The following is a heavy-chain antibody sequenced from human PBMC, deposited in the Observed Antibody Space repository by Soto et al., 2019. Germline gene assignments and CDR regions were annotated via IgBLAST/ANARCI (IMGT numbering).Heavy chain of an antibody. J-gene: IGHJ3*02. CDR2: ISAYNGNT. CDR3: AYYRAKDHIVELIFTSFDT. V-gene: IGHV1-18*01. Sequence: GASVKVSCKASGYTFTSYGIGWVRQAPGQGLEWMGWISAYNGNTNYAQKLQGRVTMTTDTSTSTAYMELGSLRSDDAAVYYYAYYRAKDHIVELIFTSFDTWGHGTMVTVSS. CDR1: GYTFTSYG. D-gene: IGHD3-10*01.